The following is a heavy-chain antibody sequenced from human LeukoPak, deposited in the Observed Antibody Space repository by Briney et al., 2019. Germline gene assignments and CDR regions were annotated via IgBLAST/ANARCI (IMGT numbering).Heavy chain of an antibody. CDR3: ARDAGSSWSFGY. Sequence: GGSLSLSCAASGFTFSDYYMNWIRQAPGKGLEWVSYISSSGSTIYYADSVKGRFTISRDNAKNSIYLQMNSLRDEDTAVYYCARDAGSSWSFGYWGQGTLVTVSS. V-gene: IGHV3-11*04. CDR1: GFTFSDYY. J-gene: IGHJ4*02. D-gene: IGHD6-13*01. CDR2: ISSSGSTI.